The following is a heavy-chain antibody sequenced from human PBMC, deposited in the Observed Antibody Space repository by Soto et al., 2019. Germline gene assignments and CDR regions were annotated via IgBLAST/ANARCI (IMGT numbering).Heavy chain of an antibody. CDR1: GGSISSYY. Sequence: SETLCLTCTVSGGSISSYYWSWIRQPPGKGLEWIGYIYYSGSTNYNPSLKSRVTISVDTSKNQFSLKLSSVTAADTAVYYCARGVTMVRGVIHTPYFDYWGQGTLVTVSS. CDR3: ARGVTMVRGVIHTPYFDY. V-gene: IGHV4-59*01. CDR2: IYYSGST. J-gene: IGHJ4*02. D-gene: IGHD3-10*01.